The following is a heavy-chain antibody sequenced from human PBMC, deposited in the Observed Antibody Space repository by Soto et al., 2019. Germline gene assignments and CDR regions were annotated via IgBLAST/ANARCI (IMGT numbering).Heavy chain of an antibody. V-gene: IGHV3-74*01. CDR3: VRDRHGDY. CDR2: IDHDGPT. J-gene: IGHJ4*02. CDR1: GFTFSNYW. Sequence: EVQLVESGGGLVQPGGSLRLSCAGSGFTFSNYWMHWVRQAPGKGLEWVSRIDHDGPTDYADSVRGRFTISRDNAENTLYLQMNRLRPEVRAVYYCVRDRHGDYWGQGTLVTVSS.